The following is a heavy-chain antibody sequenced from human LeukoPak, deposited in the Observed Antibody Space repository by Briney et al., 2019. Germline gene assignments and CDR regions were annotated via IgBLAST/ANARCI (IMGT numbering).Heavy chain of an antibody. CDR1: GFTFSSYG. CDR2: IRYDGSNK. Sequence: GGSLRLSCAASGFTFSSYGMHWVRQAPGKGLEWVAFIRYDGSNKYYADSVKGRFTISRDNAKNSLYLQMNSLRAEDTAVYYCARDPYSSSWLGGYNWFDPWGQGTLVTVSS. V-gene: IGHV3-30*02. CDR3: ARDPYSSSWLGGYNWFDP. D-gene: IGHD6-13*01. J-gene: IGHJ5*02.